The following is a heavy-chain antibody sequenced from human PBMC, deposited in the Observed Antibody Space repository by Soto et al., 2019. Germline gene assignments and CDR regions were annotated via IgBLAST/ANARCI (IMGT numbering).Heavy chain of an antibody. D-gene: IGHD6-19*01. CDR3: AIETVAGRDY. J-gene: IGHJ4*02. Sequence: KPSETLSLTCAVSGASITSSNWWSWVRQPPGKGLEWIGEMYASGSTSYNPSLKSRLTISVDKSKNQLSLNLDSVTAADTALYYCAIETVAGRDYWGQGTLVTVSS. CDR1: GASITSSNW. CDR2: MYASGST. V-gene: IGHV4-4*02.